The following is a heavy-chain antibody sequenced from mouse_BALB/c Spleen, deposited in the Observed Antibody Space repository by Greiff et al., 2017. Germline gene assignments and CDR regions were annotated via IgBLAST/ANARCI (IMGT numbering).Heavy chain of an antibody. J-gene: IGHJ1*01. CDR2: IYPGDGDT. V-gene: IGHV1-82*01. CDR1: GYAFSSSW. Sequence: VQLQQSGPELVKPGASVKISCKASGYAFSSSWMNWVKQRPGQGLEWIGRIYPGDGDTNYNGKFKGKATLTADKSSSTAYMQLSSLTSVDSAVYFCARSAYDYWYFDVWGAGTTVTVSS. D-gene: IGHD2-3*01. CDR3: ARSAYDYWYFDV.